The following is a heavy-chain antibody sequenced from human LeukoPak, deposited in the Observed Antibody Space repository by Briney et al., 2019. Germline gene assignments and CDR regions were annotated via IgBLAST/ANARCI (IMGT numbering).Heavy chain of an antibody. V-gene: IGHV3-30*18. CDR1: GFTFSSYG. J-gene: IGHJ4*02. CDR2: ISYDGNNK. D-gene: IGHD2-2*01. CDR3: AKDRGVVPAAMEASYFDY. Sequence: PGRSLRLSCAASGFTFSSYGMHWVRQAPGKGLEWVAVISYDGNNKYYADSVQGRFTISRDNSKNTLYLQMNSLRAEDTAVYYCAKDRGVVPAAMEASYFDYWGQGTLVTVSS.